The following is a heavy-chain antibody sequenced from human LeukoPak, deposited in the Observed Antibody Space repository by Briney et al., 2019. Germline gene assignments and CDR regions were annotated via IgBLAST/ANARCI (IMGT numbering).Heavy chain of an antibody. D-gene: IGHD6-13*01. CDR1: GYTFTDYY. Sequence: ASVTVSYTASGYTFTDYYMHWVRQAPGQGLEWMGWINPKSGGTNYAQKFQGRVTMTRDTSISTAYMELSRLRSDDTAVYYCARVRYSSSWSHHDAFDIWGQGTMVTVSS. J-gene: IGHJ3*02. CDR2: INPKSGGT. V-gene: IGHV1-2*02. CDR3: ARVRYSSSWSHHDAFDI.